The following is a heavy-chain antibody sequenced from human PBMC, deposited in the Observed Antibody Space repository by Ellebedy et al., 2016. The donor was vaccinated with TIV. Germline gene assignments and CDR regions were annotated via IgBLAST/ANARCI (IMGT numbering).Heavy chain of an antibody. CDR3: AKETAIVVVPPDPYDY. D-gene: IGHD3-22*01. V-gene: IGHV3-23*01. CDR2: FSGRDGST. CDR1: GFTFSSYA. J-gene: IGHJ4*02. Sequence: GESLKISCAASGFTFSSYALNWVRQAPGKGLEWVSRFSGRDGSTYYADSVKGRFTISRDNSKSTLYLQMNSLRAEDTAVYYCAKETAIVVVPPDPYDYWGQGTLVTVSS.